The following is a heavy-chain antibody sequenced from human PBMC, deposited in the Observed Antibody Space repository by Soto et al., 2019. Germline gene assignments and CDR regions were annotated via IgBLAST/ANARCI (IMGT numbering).Heavy chain of an antibody. CDR2: ISSSSSYI. J-gene: IGHJ6*02. CDR3: ARDQGTYYYDSSGLRMDV. D-gene: IGHD3-22*01. CDR1: GFTFSSYS. Sequence: EVQLVESGGGLVKPGGSLRLSCAASGFTFSSYSMNWVRQAPGKGLEWVSSISSSSSYIYYADSVKGRFTISRDNAKNSLYLQMNSLRAEDTAVYYCARDQGTYYYDSSGLRMDVWGQGTTVTVSS. V-gene: IGHV3-21*01.